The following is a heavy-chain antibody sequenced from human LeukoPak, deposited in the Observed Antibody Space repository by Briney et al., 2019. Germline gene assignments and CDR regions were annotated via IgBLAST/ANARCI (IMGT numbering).Heavy chain of an antibody. CDR1: GFTFSSHS. Sequence: PGGSLRLSCAASGFTFSSHSMNWVRQAPGKGLEWVSSISSSSSSFTYYADSVKGRFTISRDNAKNSLYLQMNSLRAEDTAVYYCARDASAGTFYYYYMDVWGKGTTVTVSS. D-gene: IGHD1-7*01. J-gene: IGHJ6*03. CDR3: ARDASAGTFYYYYMDV. CDR2: ISSSSSSFT. V-gene: IGHV3-21*01.